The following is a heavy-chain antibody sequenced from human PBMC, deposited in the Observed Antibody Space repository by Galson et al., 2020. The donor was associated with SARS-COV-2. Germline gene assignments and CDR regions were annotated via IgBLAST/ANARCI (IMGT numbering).Heavy chain of an antibody. CDR2: ISGSGDSK. D-gene: IGHD3-9*01. V-gene: IGHV3-23*01. Sequence: GGSLRLSCAASGFTFSSYAMTWVRQAPGKGLEWVSSISGSGDSKYYADSVRGRFTISRDNTKSTLYLHLNSLRAEDAAVYYCAKQATLGRYFDRIGYWGQGTLVTVSS. J-gene: IGHJ4*02. CDR3: AKQATLGRYFDRIGY. CDR1: GFTFSSYA.